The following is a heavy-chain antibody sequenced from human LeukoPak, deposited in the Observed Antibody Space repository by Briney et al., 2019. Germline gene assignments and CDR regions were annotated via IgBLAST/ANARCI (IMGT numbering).Heavy chain of an antibody. J-gene: IGHJ5*02. CDR3: ARGACSSTSCYPGEIWFDP. D-gene: IGHD2-2*01. Sequence: SETLSLTCTVSGGSISSSSYYWGWIRQPPGKGLEWIGSIYYSGSTYYNPSLKSRVTISADTSKNQFSLKLSSVTAADTAVYYCARGACSSTSCYPGEIWFDPWGQGTLVTVSS. CDR2: IYYSGST. CDR1: GGSISSSSYY. V-gene: IGHV4-39*07.